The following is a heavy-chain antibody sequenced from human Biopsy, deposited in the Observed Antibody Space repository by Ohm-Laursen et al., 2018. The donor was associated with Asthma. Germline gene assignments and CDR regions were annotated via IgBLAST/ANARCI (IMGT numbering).Heavy chain of an antibody. J-gene: IGHJ5*02. CDR1: GFAFNNSS. V-gene: IGHV3-23*01. CDR2: ISASGVRT. D-gene: IGHD3-22*01. Sequence: GSLRLSCTASGFAFNNSSMTWVRQAPGKGLEWVSSISASGVRTFYADSVKGRFTVSRDSSRNTLYLQLSTLRVEDTAVYFCAKITTGRQKANNWFDPWGQGTLVAVSS. CDR3: AKITTGRQKANNWFDP.